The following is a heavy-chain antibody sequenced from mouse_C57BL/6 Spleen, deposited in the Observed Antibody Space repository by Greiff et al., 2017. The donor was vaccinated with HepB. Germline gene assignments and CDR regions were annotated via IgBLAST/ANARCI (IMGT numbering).Heavy chain of an antibody. CDR3: ARGGPITTGDY. V-gene: IGHV1-82*01. D-gene: IGHD1-2*01. J-gene: IGHJ2*01. CDR2: IYPGDGDT. CDR1: GYAFSSSW. Sequence: VKLQESGPELVKPGASVKISCKASGYAFSSSWMNWVKQRPGKGLEWIGRIYPGDGDTNYNGKFKGKATLTADKSSSTAYMQLSSLPSEDSAVYFCARGGPITTGDYWGQGTTLTVSS.